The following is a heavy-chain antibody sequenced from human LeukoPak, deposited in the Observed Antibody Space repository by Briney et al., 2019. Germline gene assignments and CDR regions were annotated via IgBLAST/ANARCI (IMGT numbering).Heavy chain of an antibody. D-gene: IGHD4-23*01. CDR1: GFTFSSYT. CDR2: ISSNGGST. CDR3: ARDDTYGGYFDY. V-gene: IGHV3-64*01. Sequence: QPGGSLRLSCAASGFTFSSYTMHWVRQAPGKGLEYVSAISSNGGSTYYANSVKGRFTISRDNSKNTLYLQMGSLRAEDMAVYYCARDDTYGGYFDYWGQGTLVTVSS. J-gene: IGHJ4*02.